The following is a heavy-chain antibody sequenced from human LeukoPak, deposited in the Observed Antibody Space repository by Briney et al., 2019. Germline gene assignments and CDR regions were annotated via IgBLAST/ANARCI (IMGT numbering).Heavy chain of an antibody. V-gene: IGHV1-18*01. CDR3: ARGTYFDY. CDR2: ISAYNGNT. J-gene: IGHJ4*02. Sequence: ASVTVSCKASDYTFTSYVISWVRQAPGQGLEWMGWISAYNGNTNYAQNFQGRVTMTTDTSTSTAYMELRSLRSDDTAVYYCARGTYFDYWGQGTLVTVSS. CDR1: DYTFTSYV.